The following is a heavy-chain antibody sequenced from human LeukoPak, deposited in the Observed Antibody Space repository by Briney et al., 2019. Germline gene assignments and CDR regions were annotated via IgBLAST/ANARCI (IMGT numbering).Heavy chain of an antibody. J-gene: IGHJ3*02. D-gene: IGHD3-3*01. CDR1: GVTFSSYS. CDR3: ARVFRPSLTVFIIRGAFDI. CDR2: ISSSSSYI. V-gene: IGHV3-21*01. Sequence: GGSLRLSCAASGVTFSSYSMNWVRQAPGKGLEWVSSISSSSSYIYYADLVKGRFTISRDNAKNSLYLQMNSLRAEDTAVYYCARVFRPSLTVFIIRGAFDIWGQGTMVTVSS.